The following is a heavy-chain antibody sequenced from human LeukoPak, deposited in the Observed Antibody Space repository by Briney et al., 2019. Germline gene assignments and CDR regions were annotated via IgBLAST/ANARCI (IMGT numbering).Heavy chain of an antibody. CDR1: GGSISCYY. Sequence: PSETRSLTCTVSGGSISCYYSSWIRQPPGKALEWIGYIDYSGSTNYNPSLKSRVTISVDTSKNQFTLNLRSVTAADTAVYYCARLRRYSSRPDAIDIWGQGTMVTVSS. CDR2: IDYSGST. V-gene: IGHV4-59*08. CDR3: ARLRRYSSRPDAIDI. D-gene: IGHD6-13*01. J-gene: IGHJ3*02.